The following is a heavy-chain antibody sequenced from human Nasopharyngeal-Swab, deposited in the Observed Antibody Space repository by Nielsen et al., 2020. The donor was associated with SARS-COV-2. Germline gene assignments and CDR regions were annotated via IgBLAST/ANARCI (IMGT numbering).Heavy chain of an antibody. D-gene: IGHD2-8*01. CDR2: IWYDGSNK. V-gene: IGHV3-33*01. CDR3: ARDREWVSFDY. J-gene: IGHJ4*02. Sequence: GGSLRLSCAASGFTFSSYGMHWVRQAPGKGLEWVAVIWYDGSNKYYADSVKGRFTISRDNSKNTLYLQMNSLRAEDTAVYYCARDREWVSFDYWGQGTLVTVSS. CDR1: GFTFSSYG.